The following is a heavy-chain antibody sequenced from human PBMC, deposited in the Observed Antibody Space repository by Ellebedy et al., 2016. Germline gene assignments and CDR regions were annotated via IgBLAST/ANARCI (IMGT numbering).Heavy chain of an antibody. Sequence: GESLKISCAASGFTVSTNFMSWVRQAPGKGLEWVSVMNIAGDTYYGDSVRGRFTTSRDNSKNILYLQMNSLGAEDTAVYYCTGSYYLFDYWGQGTLVTVSS. V-gene: IGHV3-66*01. D-gene: IGHD1-26*01. CDR1: GFTVSTNF. CDR3: TGSYYLFDY. CDR2: MNIAGDT. J-gene: IGHJ4*02.